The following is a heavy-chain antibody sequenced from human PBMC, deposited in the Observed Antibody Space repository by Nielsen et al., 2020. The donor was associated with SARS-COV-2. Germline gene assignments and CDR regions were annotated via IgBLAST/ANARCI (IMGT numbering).Heavy chain of an antibody. J-gene: IGHJ3*02. Sequence: GGSLRLSCAASGFTFDDYAMHWVRQAPGKGLEWASGISWNSGSIGYADSVKGRFTISRDNAKNSLYLQMNSLRAEDTALYYCAKAAIAVAGFDAFDIWGQGTMVTVSS. CDR2: ISWNSGSI. CDR1: GFTFDDYA. V-gene: IGHV3-9*01. CDR3: AKAAIAVAGFDAFDI. D-gene: IGHD6-19*01.